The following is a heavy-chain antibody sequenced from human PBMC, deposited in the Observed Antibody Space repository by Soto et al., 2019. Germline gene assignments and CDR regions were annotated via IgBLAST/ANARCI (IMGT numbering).Heavy chain of an antibody. CDR1: DFTFRNYW. CDR2: IKPDGSAT. D-gene: IGHD3-16*01. V-gene: IGHV3-7*03. J-gene: IGHJ4*02. Sequence: GGSLRLSCATSDFTFRNYWMHCVRQAPGKGLEWVANIKPDGSATNYVDSVKGRFTISRENVRNSVSLQMNSLRVEDTAVYFCFGGNGGPQWGQGSLVTVSS. CDR3: FGGNGGPQ.